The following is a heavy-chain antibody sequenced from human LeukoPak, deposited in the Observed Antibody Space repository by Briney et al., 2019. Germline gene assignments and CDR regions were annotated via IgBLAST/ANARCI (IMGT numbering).Heavy chain of an antibody. CDR2: ISGSGGNT. V-gene: IGHV3-23*01. D-gene: IGHD6-19*01. CDR3: AKVGSAYSDDY. J-gene: IGHJ4*02. Sequence: GGSLRLSCAASGFSFSSYAMSWVRQAPGKGLEWVPSISGSGGNTYYADSMKGRFTISRDNSRNTLHLQVNSLRAEDTAVYYCAKVGSAYSDDYWGQGTLVTVSS. CDR1: GFSFSSYA.